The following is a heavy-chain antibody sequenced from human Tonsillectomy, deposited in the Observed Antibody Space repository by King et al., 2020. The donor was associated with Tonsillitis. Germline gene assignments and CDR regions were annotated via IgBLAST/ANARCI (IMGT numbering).Heavy chain of an antibody. V-gene: IGHV3-23*04. J-gene: IGHJ4*02. CDR3: ATQRVLRYFDWLLGADY. Sequence: VQLVESGGGLVQSGGSLRLSCAASGFTFSSYTMSWFRQAPGKGLEWVSGISNSGGSTYYADSGRGRFTISRENSKSTLYLQMNSLRAEDTAVYYCATQRVLRYFDWLLGADYWGQGTLVTVSS. CDR2: ISNSGGST. D-gene: IGHD3-9*01. CDR1: GFTFSSYT.